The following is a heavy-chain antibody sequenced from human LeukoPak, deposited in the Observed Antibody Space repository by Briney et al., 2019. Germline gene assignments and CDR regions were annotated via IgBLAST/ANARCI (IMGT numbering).Heavy chain of an antibody. D-gene: IGHD6-6*01. CDR2: INGGNNDT. Sequence: GGSLRLSCAASGFTFSNYALSWVRQAPGKGLEWVSAINGGNNDTYYADSVKGRFTISRDNAKNSVYLQMNSLRAEDTAVYYCARDDPSMIAALHYWGQGTLVTVSS. CDR3: ARDDPSMIAALHY. V-gene: IGHV3-23*01. J-gene: IGHJ4*02. CDR1: GFTFSNYA.